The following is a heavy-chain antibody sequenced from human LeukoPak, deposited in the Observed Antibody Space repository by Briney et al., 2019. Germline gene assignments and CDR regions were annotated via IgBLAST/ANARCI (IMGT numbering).Heavy chain of an antibody. D-gene: IGHD6-13*01. CDR1: GFTFSTFA. J-gene: IGHJ4*02. CDR3: AKSHSVEQRGYFDY. CDR2: ISDSGGST. Sequence: GGSLRLSCAASGFTFSTFAMTWVRQAPGKGLEWVATISDSGGSTYYADAVKGRFTISRDNSEDTLYAQMNSLRAEDAAVYYCAKSHSVEQRGYFDYWGQGTLVTVSS. V-gene: IGHV3-23*01.